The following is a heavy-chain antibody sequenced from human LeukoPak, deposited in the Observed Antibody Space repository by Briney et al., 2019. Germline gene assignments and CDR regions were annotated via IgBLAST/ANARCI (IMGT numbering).Heavy chain of an antibody. CDR3: ARATAQAFQNYFDY. CDR2: ISSSGSTI. J-gene: IGHJ4*02. Sequence: PGGSLRLSCAASGFTFSDYYMSWIRQAPGKGLEWVSYISSSGSTIYYADSVKGRFTISRDNAKNSLYLQMNSLRAEDTAVYYCARATAQAFQNYFDYWGQGTLVTVSS. CDR1: GFTFSDYY. D-gene: IGHD1-14*01. V-gene: IGHV3-11*01.